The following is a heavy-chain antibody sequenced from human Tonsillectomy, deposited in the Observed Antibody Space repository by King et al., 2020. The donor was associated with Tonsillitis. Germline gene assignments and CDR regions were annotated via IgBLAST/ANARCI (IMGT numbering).Heavy chain of an antibody. D-gene: IGHD6-13*01. CDR2: INPNSGGT. V-gene: IGHV1-2*02. J-gene: IGHJ5*02. CDR3: ATKYSIAAAEMLWFDP. Sequence: QLVQSGAEVKKPGASVKVSCKASGYTFTGYYMHWVRQAPGQGLEWMGWINPNSGGTNYAQKFQGRVTMTRDTSISTAYMELSRLRSDDTAVYYCATKYSIAAAEMLWFDPWGQGTLVTVSS. CDR1: GYTFTGYY.